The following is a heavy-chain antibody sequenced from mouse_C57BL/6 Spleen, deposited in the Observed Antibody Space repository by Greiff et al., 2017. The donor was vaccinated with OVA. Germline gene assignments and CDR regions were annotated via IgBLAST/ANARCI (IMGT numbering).Heavy chain of an antibody. CDR3: ARSPSITTRAMDY. CDR1: GYTFTSYW. V-gene: IGHV1-64*01. D-gene: IGHD1-1*01. J-gene: IGHJ4*01. Sequence: QVQLQQSGAELVKPGASVKLSCKASGYTFTSYWMHWVKQRPGQGLEWIGMIHPNSGSTNYNEKFKSKATLTVDKSSSTAYMQLSSLTSEDSAVYYCARSPSITTRAMDYWGQGTSVTVSS. CDR2: IHPNSGST.